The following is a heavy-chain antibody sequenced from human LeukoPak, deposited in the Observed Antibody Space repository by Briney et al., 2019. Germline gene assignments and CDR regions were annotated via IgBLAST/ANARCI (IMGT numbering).Heavy chain of an antibody. CDR2: ISSSSSYI. CDR3: ARVYDFWSGYYFDY. D-gene: IGHD3-3*01. V-gene: IGHV3-21*01. CDR1: GFTFSNAW. J-gene: IGHJ4*02. Sequence: PGGSLRLSCAASGFTFSNAWMSWVRQAPGKGLEWVSSISSSSSYIYYADSLKGRFTISRDNAKNTLYLQMNSLRAEDTAVYYCARVYDFWSGYYFDYWGQGTLVTVSS.